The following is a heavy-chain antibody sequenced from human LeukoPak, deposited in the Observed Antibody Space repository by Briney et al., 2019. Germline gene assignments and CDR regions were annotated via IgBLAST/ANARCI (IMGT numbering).Heavy chain of an antibody. CDR3: ARSVSWGLLVRDDAFDI. J-gene: IGHJ3*02. CDR1: GVSISSYH. CDR2: IHYSGST. D-gene: IGHD2-21*01. V-gene: IGHV4-59*08. Sequence: SETLSLTCTVSGVSISSYHWIWIRQPPGKGLEWIGYIHYSGSTNYNPSLKSRVTTSVDTSKKQFSLKLRSVTAADTAVYYCARSVSWGLLVRDDAFDIWGQGTMVTVSS.